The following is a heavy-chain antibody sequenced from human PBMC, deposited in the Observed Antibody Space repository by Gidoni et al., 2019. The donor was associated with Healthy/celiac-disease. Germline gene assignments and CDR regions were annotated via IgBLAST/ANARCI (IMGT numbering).Heavy chain of an antibody. V-gene: IGHV3-33*01. D-gene: IGHD6-13*01. J-gene: IGHJ4*02. CDR1: GFTFSSYG. CDR2: IWYDGSNK. CDR3: AASSSWYWFDY. Sequence: QVQLVESGGGVVQPGWSLRLSCAASGFTFSSYGMHWVRQAPGKGLEWVAVIWYDGSNKYYADSVKGRFTISRDNSKNTLYLQMNSLRAEDTAVYYCAASSSWYWFDYWGQGTLVTVSS.